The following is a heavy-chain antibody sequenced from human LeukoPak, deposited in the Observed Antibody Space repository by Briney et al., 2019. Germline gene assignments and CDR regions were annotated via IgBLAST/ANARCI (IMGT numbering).Heavy chain of an antibody. CDR3: TRNSIQLERQRGFYP. CDR1: GYTFIDYD. Sequence: ASVKVSCKASGYTFIDYDINWVRQAPGQGLEWMGWISGWDGSTSYARELQGRVTMTIDTSTTTVYMDLRSLTSDDTAIYYCTRNSIQLERQRGFYPWGQGTLVTVSS. V-gene: IGHV1-18*01. CDR2: ISGWDGST. D-gene: IGHD1-1*01. J-gene: IGHJ5*02.